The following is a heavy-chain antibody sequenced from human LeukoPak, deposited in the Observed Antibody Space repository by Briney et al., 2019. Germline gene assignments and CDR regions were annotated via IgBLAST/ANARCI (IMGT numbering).Heavy chain of an antibody. Sequence: EGSLRLSCAASGFTFSSYWMTWVRQAPGKGLEWVANIKHDGNDKYYVDSVKGRFTISRDNAKNSLDLQMNSLRAEDTAVYYCARINSTAFDIWGQGTMVTVSS. CDR1: GFTFSSYW. V-gene: IGHV3-7*05. CDR2: IKHDGNDK. J-gene: IGHJ3*02. D-gene: IGHD4-23*01. CDR3: ARINSTAFDI.